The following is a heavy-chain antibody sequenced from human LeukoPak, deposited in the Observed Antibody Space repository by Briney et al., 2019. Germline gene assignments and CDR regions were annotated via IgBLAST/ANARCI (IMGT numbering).Heavy chain of an antibody. CDR3: ARDYGRGLGENAFDI. CDR1: GCSFSSYE. J-gene: IGHJ3*02. Sequence: PGGSLRLSCVASGCSFSSYEMNWVRQAPGKGLEWVSYISRSGGTIYYADSVKGRFTISRDNAKNSLYLQMNSLRAADTAVYYCARDYGRGLGENAFDIWGQGTVVTVSS. V-gene: IGHV3-48*03. D-gene: IGHD3-16*01. CDR2: ISRSGGTI.